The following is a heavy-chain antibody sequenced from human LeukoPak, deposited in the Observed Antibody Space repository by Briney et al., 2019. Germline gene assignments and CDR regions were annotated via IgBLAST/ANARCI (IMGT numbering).Heavy chain of an antibody. Sequence: SETLSLTCAVYGGSFSSYYWSWIRQPPGKGLEWIGEINHSGSTNYNPSLKSRVTISVDTSKKQFSLKLSSVTAADTAVYYCARDRGTWNDDGFDYWGQGTLVTVSS. CDR3: ARDRGTWNDDGFDY. V-gene: IGHV4-34*01. D-gene: IGHD1-1*01. CDR2: INHSGST. CDR1: GGSFSSYY. J-gene: IGHJ4*02.